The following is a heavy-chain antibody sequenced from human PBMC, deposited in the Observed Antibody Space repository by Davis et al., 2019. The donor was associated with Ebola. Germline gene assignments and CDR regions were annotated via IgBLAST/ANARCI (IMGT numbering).Heavy chain of an antibody. V-gene: IGHV3-66*02. J-gene: IGHJ3*02. D-gene: IGHD2-15*01. Sequence: GESLKISCATSGFTFTNYWMHWVRQAPGKGLEWVSVIYSGDSTYYADSVKGRFTISRDNSKNTLYLQMNSLRVEDTAVYYCARDKRDCSGGSCYADAFDIWGQGTMVTVSS. CDR3: ARDKRDCSGGSCYADAFDI. CDR2: IYSGDST. CDR1: GFTFTNYW.